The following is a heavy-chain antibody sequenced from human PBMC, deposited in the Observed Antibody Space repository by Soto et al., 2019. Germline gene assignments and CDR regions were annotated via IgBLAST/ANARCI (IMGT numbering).Heavy chain of an antibody. D-gene: IGHD1-1*01. CDR2: MYYSGST. CDR3: ATLNEEYYFDH. Sequence: SETLSLTCTVSGGSISSYYWSRIRQPPGKGLEWIGYMYYSGSTNYNPSLKSRDTISLDPSQNQVALKLSSVTAAVSAVYYGATLNEEYYFDHWGQGTLVTVS. V-gene: IGHV4-59*01. CDR1: GGSISSYY. J-gene: IGHJ4*02.